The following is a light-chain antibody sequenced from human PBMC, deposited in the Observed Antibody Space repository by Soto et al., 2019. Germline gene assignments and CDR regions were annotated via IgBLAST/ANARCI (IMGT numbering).Light chain of an antibody. V-gene: IGKV1-5*01. J-gene: IGKJ1*01. CDR2: DAS. CDR3: QHCDTYWA. CDR1: HNIDRW. Sequence: QMTQSPSTLSASVGDRVTITCRASHNIDRWLAWYQQKPGMAPKLLISDASTLESGVPSRFSGSGFGTEFTLTISNLQPDDYATYYCQHCDTYWAFGQGTKVEIK.